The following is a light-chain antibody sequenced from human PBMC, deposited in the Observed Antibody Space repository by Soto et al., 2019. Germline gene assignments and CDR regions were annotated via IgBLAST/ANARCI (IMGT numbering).Light chain of an antibody. CDR1: QSVTKY. CDR2: DAS. J-gene: IGKJ1*01. Sequence: EIVLTQSPATLSLSPGERATLSCRASQSVTKYLAWYQQKPGQAPRLLIYDASNRATGIPARFSGSGSGTDFILTISSQEPEDFAVYYCQQRSNWTFGQGTRVEIK. CDR3: QQRSNWT. V-gene: IGKV3-11*01.